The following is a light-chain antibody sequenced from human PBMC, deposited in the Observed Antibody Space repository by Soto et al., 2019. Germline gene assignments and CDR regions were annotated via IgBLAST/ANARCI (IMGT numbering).Light chain of an antibody. CDR3: QSYDSSIVV. V-gene: IGLV6-57*03. CDR2: EDN. CDR1: SGSIASNY. Sequence: NFMLTQPHSVSESPGKTVTISCTRSSGSIASNYVQWYQQRPGSAPTTVIYEDNQRPSGVPDRFSGSIDSSSNSASLTISGLKTEDEADYYCQSYDSSIVVFGGGTKVTAL. J-gene: IGLJ2*01.